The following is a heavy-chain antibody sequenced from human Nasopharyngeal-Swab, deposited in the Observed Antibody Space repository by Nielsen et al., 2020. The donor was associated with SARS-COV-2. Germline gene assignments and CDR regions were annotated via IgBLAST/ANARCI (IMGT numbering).Heavy chain of an antibody. CDR3: ARVRSGGSCYVFDY. J-gene: IGHJ4*02. D-gene: IGHD2-15*01. V-gene: IGHV4-30-4*01. CDR2: IYYSGST. Sequence: SETLSLTCTVSGGSISSGDYYWSWIRQPPGKGLEWIGYIYYSGSTYYNPSLKSRVTISVDTSKNQFSLKPSSVTAADTAVYYCARVRSGGSCYVFDYWGQGTLVTVSS. CDR1: GGSISSGDYY.